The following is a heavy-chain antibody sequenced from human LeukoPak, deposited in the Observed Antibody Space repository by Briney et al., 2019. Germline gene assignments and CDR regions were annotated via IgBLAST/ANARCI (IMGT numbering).Heavy chain of an antibody. CDR2: IYHSGNT. J-gene: IGHJ4*02. Sequence: PSETLSLTCAVSGGSISSSNWWSWVRQPAGKGLEWIGEIYHSGNTNYNPSLKSRVTVSVDMSKNQFSLKLSSVTAADTAVYYCASALPFQLVHWGQGTLVTVSS. V-gene: IGHV4-4*02. D-gene: IGHD6-13*01. CDR3: ASALPFQLVH. CDR1: GGSISSSNW.